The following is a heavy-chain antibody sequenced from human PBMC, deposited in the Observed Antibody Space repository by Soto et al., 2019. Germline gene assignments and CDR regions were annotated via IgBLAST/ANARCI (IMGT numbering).Heavy chain of an antibody. CDR1: GGSISSYY. Sequence: SETLSLTCTVSGGSISSYYWSWIRQPPGKGLEWIGYIYYSGSTNYNPSLKSRVTISVDTSKNQFPLKLSSVTDTATAVYYCARFEFAHLFFDYWGQGTLVTVSS. J-gene: IGHJ4*02. V-gene: IGHV4-59*01. CDR3: ARFEFAHLFFDY. CDR2: IYYSGST. D-gene: IGHD2-21*01.